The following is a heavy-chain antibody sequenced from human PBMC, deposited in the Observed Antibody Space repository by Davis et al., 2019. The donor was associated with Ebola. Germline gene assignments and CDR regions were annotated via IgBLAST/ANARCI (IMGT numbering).Heavy chain of an antibody. CDR2: IYYTGST. J-gene: IGHJ4*02. CDR3: ARHGAQWELISFFDY. V-gene: IGHV4-59*08. CDR1: GGSISSDY. Sequence: MPSETLSLTCTVSGGSISSDYWSWTRQPPGKGLEWIGYIYYTGSTNYNPSLRSRVTISVDTSNNQFSLKLSSVTAADTAVYYCARHGAQWELISFFDYWGQGTLVTVSS. D-gene: IGHD1-26*01.